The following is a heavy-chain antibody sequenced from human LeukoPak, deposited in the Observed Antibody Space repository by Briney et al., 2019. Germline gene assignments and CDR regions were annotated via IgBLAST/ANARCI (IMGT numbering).Heavy chain of an antibody. V-gene: IGHV5-51*01. Sequence: PGESLKISCQVSGDTFTNFWIGWVRHMPGKGLEWVAHLNPGESQIRYSPSLQGQVTISADKSTPTVYLQRTSLRASDNAIYYCAGRLYQLQRKGDWFDPWGQGTLVTVSS. CDR1: GDTFTNFW. D-gene: IGHD1-1*01. CDR2: LNPGESQI. J-gene: IGHJ5*02. CDR3: AGRLYQLQRKGDWFDP.